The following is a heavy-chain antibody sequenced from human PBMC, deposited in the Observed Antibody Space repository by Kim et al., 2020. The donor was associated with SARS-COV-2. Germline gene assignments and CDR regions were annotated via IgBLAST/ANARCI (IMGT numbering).Heavy chain of an antibody. CDR1: GFTFDDYD. Sequence: GGSLRLSCAASGFTFDDYDMSWVRQAPGKGLEWVSGINWNGGSTGYADSVKGRFTISRDNAKNSLYLQMNSLRAEDTALYHCARIYYYYDSSGYPRDDAFDIWGQGTMVTVSS. CDR3: ARIYYYYDSSGYPRDDAFDI. D-gene: IGHD3-22*01. V-gene: IGHV3-20*01. J-gene: IGHJ3*02. CDR2: INWNGGST.